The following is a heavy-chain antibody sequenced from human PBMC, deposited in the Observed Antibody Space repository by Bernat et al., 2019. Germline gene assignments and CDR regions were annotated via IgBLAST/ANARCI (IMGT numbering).Heavy chain of an antibody. CDR3: ARPVGPISSWYFRGWFDP. V-gene: IGHV1-2*06. D-gene: IGHD6-13*01. J-gene: IGHJ5*02. CDR2: INPNSGGT. Sequence: QVQLVQSGAEVKKPGASVKVSCKASGYTFTGYYMHWVRQAPGQGLEWMGRINPNSGGTNYAQKFQGRVTMTRDTSISTAYMELSRLRSDDTAVYYCARPVGPISSWYFRGWFDPWGQGTLVTVSS. CDR1: GYTFTGYY.